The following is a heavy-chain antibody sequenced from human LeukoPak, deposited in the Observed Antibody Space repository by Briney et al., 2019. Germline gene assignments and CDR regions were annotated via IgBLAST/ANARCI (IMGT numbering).Heavy chain of an antibody. D-gene: IGHD6-19*01. CDR2: INSDGSST. CDR1: GFTFSSYS. J-gene: IGHJ4*02. V-gene: IGHV3-74*01. Sequence: SGGSLRLSCAASGFTFSSYSMNWVRQAPGKGLVWVSRINSDGSSTSYADSVKGRFTISRDNAKNTLYLQMNSLRAEDTAVYYCARGGTYSSGWFDGRSSSFDYWGQGTLVTVSS. CDR3: ARGGTYSSGWFDGRSSSFDY.